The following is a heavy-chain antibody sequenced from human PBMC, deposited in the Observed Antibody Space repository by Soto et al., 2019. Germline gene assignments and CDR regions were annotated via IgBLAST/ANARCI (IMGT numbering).Heavy chain of an antibody. CDR1: GGSFSGYY. CDR2: INHSGST. V-gene: IGHV4-34*01. D-gene: IGHD5-18*01. J-gene: IGHJ4*02. CDR3: ARRRGYSYGSLDY. Sequence: PSETLSLTCAVYGGSFSGYYWSWIRQPPGKGLEWIGEINHSGSTNYNPSLKSRVTISVDTSKNQFPLKLSSVTAADTAVYYCARRRGYSYGSLDYWGQGTLVTVS.